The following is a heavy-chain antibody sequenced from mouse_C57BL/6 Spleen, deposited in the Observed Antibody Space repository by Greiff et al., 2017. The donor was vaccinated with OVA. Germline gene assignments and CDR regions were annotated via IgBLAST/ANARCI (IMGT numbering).Heavy chain of an antibody. CDR3: ARLGGYYAMDY. Sequence: QVHVKQPGAELVRPGSSVKLSCKASGYTFTSYWMHWVKQRPIQGLEWIGNIDPSDSETHYNQKFKDKATLTVDKSSSTAYMQLSSLTSEDSAVYYCARLGGYYAMDYWGQGTSVTVSS. CDR2: IDPSDSET. CDR1: GYTFTSYW. V-gene: IGHV1-52*01. J-gene: IGHJ4*01.